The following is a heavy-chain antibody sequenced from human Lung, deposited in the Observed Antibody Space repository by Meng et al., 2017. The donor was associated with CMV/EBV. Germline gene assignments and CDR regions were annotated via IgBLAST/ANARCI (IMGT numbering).Heavy chain of an antibody. CDR3: ARERSSAHWG. J-gene: IGHJ4*02. D-gene: IGHD7-27*01. CDR2: ISYDGSNK. Sequence: SCAASGFTFSSYAMHWVRQAPGKGLEWVAVISYDGSNKYYADSVKGRFTISRDNSKNTLYLQMNSLRAEDTAVYFCARERSSAHWGWGQGKLVTVSS. V-gene: IGHV3-30-3*01. CDR1: GFTFSSYA.